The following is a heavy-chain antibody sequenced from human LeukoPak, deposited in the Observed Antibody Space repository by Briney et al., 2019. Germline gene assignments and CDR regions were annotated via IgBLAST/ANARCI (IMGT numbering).Heavy chain of an antibody. CDR3: ARETTTVTTVVVFDY. J-gene: IGHJ4*02. D-gene: IGHD4-17*01. Sequence: SVKVSCKASGGTFSSYAISWVRQAPGQGLEWMGGIIPIFGTANYARKFQGRVTITADESTSTAYMELSSLRSEDTAVYYCARETTTVTTVVVFDYWGQGTLVTVSS. CDR1: GGTFSSYA. CDR2: IIPIFGTA. V-gene: IGHV1-69*13.